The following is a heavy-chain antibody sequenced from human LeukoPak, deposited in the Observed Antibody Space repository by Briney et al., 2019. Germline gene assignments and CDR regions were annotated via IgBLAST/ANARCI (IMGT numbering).Heavy chain of an antibody. CDR3: ANLGRATLDN. D-gene: IGHD7-27*01. Sequence: PGGSLRLSCAASGFTFSSYAMHWVRQAPGKGLEWVAVISYDGSNKYYADSVKGRFTISRDNSKNTLYLQMNSLRAEDTAVYYCANLGRATLDNWGQGTLVTVSS. CDR1: GFTFSSYA. V-gene: IGHV3-30-3*01. CDR2: ISYDGSNK. J-gene: IGHJ4*02.